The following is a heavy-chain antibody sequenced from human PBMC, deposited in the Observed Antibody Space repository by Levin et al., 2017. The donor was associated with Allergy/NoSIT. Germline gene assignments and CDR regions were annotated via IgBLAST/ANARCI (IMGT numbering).Heavy chain of an antibody. CDR1: GYTFTSYD. CDR2: MNPNSGNT. D-gene: IGHD1-26*01. CDR3: ARGGFLGEPTTVGATLAPSFGY. Sequence: GASVKVSCKASGYTFTSYDINWVRQATGQGLEWMGWMNPNSGNTGYAQKFQGRVTMTRNTSVSTAYMELSSLRSEDTAVYYCARGGFLGEPTTVGATLAPSFGYWGQGTLVTVSS. V-gene: IGHV1-8*01. J-gene: IGHJ4*02.